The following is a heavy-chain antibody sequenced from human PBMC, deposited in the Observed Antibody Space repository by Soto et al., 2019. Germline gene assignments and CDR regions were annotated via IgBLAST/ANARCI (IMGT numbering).Heavy chain of an antibody. V-gene: IGHV3-7*02. D-gene: IGHD3-22*01. CDR3: ARLFCDRPRGPGHYFDS. J-gene: IGHJ4*02. CDR1: GFTFSVYW. CDR2: IKQGGSEK. Sequence: PGGSLRLSCAASGFTFSVYWMSWVRQAPGKGLEWVANIKQGGSEKYYVDSVKGRFTISRDDAKNSLDLQINSLRAEDTAVYYRARLFCDRPRGPGHYFDSWGKGPPVTV.